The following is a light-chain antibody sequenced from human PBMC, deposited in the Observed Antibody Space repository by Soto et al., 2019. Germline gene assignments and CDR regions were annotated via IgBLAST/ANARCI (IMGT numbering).Light chain of an antibody. CDR1: SSDIGGSNH. V-gene: IGLV2-8*01. CDR3: FSDGDDDNYV. CDR2: DIN. Sequence: QSVLTQPPSASGSAGQSVTISCTGSSSDIGGSNHVSWYRQRPGKAPTLIIFDINKRPSGVPDRFSASKFGATASLTVSGLQTEDEAGYYFFSDGDDDNYVFGTGTKVTVL. J-gene: IGLJ1*01.